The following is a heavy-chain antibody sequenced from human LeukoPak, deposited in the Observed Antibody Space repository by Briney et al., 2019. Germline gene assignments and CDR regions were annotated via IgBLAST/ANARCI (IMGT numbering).Heavy chain of an antibody. D-gene: IGHD5-24*01. Sequence: SETLSLTCTVSGGSISSYYWSWIRQPPGKGLGWIGYIYYSGSTNYNPSLKSRVTISVDTSKNQFSLKLSSVTAADTVVYYCAGEGYTLDYWGQGTLVTVSS. CDR2: IYYSGST. J-gene: IGHJ4*02. V-gene: IGHV4-59*01. CDR1: GGSISSYY. CDR3: AGEGYTLDY.